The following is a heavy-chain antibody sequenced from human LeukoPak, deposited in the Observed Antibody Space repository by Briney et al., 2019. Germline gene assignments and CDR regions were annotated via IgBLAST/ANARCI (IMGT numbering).Heavy chain of an antibody. CDR2: LSYSGST. Sequence: SETLSLTCTVSGGSINSNSFYWGWARQPPGKGLEWIGIGSLSYSGSTYYSPSLKSRITISVALAKIQSSLKLNSVTAADTAVYYCASNLRFLEWLPDSWGQGTLVTVSS. D-gene: IGHD3-3*01. CDR3: ASNLRFLEWLPDS. V-gene: IGHV4-39*01. J-gene: IGHJ4*02. CDR1: GGSINSNSFY.